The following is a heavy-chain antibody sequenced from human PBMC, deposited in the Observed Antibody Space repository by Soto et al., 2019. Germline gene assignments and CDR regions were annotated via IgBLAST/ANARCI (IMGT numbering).Heavy chain of an antibody. D-gene: IGHD6-13*01. V-gene: IGHV3-23*01. CDR3: AKHAALYGSSRFGDS. Sequence: GGSLRLSCAASGFTFSSYAMSCVRQAPGKGLEWVSGISGGGGSTYYADSVKGRFTISRDNSKNTLFLQMNSLRAEDTAVYYCAKHAALYGSSRFGDSWGQGTLVTVSS. J-gene: IGHJ4*02. CDR2: ISGGGGST. CDR1: GFTFSSYA.